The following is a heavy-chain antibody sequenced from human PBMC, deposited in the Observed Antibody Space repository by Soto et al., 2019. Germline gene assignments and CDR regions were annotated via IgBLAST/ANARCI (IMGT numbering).Heavy chain of an antibody. Sequence: QVQLVQSGAEVKEPGDSVRVSCEGSGYTFTASHIHWVRQAPGHGLEWMGWINPKFGDTTYAQDFQGRVSMTRDMSISTVYMELSRLTSDDTAIYYCARNMDYYYGRGSGNGHGVWGQGTTVTVFS. V-gene: IGHV1-2*02. CDR1: GYTFTASH. J-gene: IGHJ6*02. CDR2: INPKFGDT. CDR3: ARNMDYYYGRGSGNGHGV. D-gene: IGHD3-10*02.